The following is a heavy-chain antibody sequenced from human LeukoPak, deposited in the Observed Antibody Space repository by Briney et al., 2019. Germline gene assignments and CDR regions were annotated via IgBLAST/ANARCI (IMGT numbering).Heavy chain of an antibody. CDR1: GFTFSSYG. D-gene: IGHD2-2*01. J-gene: IGHJ4*02. V-gene: IGHV3-23*01. Sequence: PGGSLRLSCAASGFTFSSYGMSWVRQAPGKGLEWVSVISGSGHSTYYAESVKGRFTISRDNSKNTLYLQINSLRAEDTAVYYCAQPKVPSARRFDYWGQGTLVTVSS. CDR2: ISGSGHST. CDR3: AQPKVPSARRFDY.